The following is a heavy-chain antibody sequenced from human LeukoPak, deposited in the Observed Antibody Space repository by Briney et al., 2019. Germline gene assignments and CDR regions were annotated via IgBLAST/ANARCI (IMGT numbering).Heavy chain of an antibody. CDR2: ISDSDTGGAT. D-gene: IGHD4-11*01. CDR3: AKDGGSLDYMHAFDL. V-gene: IGHV3-23*01. J-gene: IGHJ3*01. CDR1: GFTFRDYA. Sequence: PGGSLRLSCAASGFTFRDYARNWVRQAPGKALEWVSVISDSDTGGATYYADSVKGRFTVSRDKSQNTMSLQRNSLRAVDTALYYCAKDGGSLDYMHAFDLWGQGTMVTVSS.